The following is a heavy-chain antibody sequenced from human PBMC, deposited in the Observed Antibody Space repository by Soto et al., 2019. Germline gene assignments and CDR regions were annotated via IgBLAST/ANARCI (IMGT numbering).Heavy chain of an antibody. J-gene: IGHJ5*02. CDR1: GFSLSTSGVG. D-gene: IGHD3-10*01. CDR2: IYWDDDK. CDR3: AHRRHPMVRGFDWLDL. Sequence: ESGPTLVNPTQTLTLTCTFSGFSLSTSGVGVGWIRQPPGKALEWLALIYWDDDKRYSPSLKSRLTITKDTSKNQVVLTMTNMDPVDTATYFCAHRRHPMVRGFDWLDLWGQGTLVTFSS. V-gene: IGHV2-5*02.